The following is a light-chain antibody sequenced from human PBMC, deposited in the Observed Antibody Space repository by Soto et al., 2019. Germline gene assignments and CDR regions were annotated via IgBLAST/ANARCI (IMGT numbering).Light chain of an antibody. CDR3: QQYNDWPLT. V-gene: IGKV3-15*01. Sequence: EVVMTQSPATLSLSPGERATLSCRASQTIDNTLAWYQRKPGQAPSLLIYGAFTRATGIPARFSGTGSGTEFTLTISSLQSEDFALYYCQQYNDWPLTFGQGTKVDIK. CDR1: QTIDNT. J-gene: IGKJ1*01. CDR2: GAF.